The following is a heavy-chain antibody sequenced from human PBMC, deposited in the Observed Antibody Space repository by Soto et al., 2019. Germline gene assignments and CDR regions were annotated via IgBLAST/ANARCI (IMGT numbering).Heavy chain of an antibody. V-gene: IGHV5-51*01. CDR2: IYPGDSDT. CDR1: GYNFTKYW. CDR3: ARHVIAVAGLLVY. D-gene: IGHD6-19*01. J-gene: IGHJ4*02. Sequence: GESLKISCKGSGYNFTKYWVGWVRQMPGKGPEWMGIIYPGDSDTRYSPSFQGQVIISADKSISTAYLQWSSLKASDTAMYYCARHVIAVAGLLVYWGQGTLVTGSS.